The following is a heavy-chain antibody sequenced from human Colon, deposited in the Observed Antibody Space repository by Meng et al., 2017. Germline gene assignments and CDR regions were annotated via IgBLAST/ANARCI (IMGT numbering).Heavy chain of an antibody. D-gene: IGHD3-10*01. Sequence: QVQTQQWGAGLLKPSETLSLTCAVYGGSFSGYYWRWIRQPPGKGLEWIGEINHSGSTNYNPSLKSRVTISVDTSKNQVSLRLTSVTAADTAVYYCARFYGSGTFEVHDYWGQGTLVTVSS. CDR2: INHSGST. J-gene: IGHJ4*02. CDR1: GGSFSGYY. V-gene: IGHV4-34*01. CDR3: ARFYGSGTFEVHDY.